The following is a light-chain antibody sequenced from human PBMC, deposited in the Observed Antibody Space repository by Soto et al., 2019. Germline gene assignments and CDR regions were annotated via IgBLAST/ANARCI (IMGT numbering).Light chain of an antibody. CDR1: SSNIRRNS. V-gene: IGLV1-44*01. CDR2: TNN. J-gene: IGLJ2*01. CDR3: AAWDDSLNGVV. Sequence: QSVLTQPPSASGTPGQRVAISCSGSSSNIRRNSVKWYQQLPGAAPKLLIYTNNQRPSGVPDRFSGSKSGTSASLAISGLKSDDEADYYCAAWDDSLNGVVFGGGTKLTVL.